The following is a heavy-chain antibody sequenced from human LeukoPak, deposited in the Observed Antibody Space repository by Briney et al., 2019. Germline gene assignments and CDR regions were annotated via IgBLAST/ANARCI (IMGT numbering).Heavy chain of an antibody. V-gene: IGHV1-8*01. CDR3: ARERYGSGSFPNWFDP. J-gene: IGHJ5*02. CDR1: GYTFTSYD. Sequence: ASVKVSCKASGYTFTSYDINWVRQATGQGLEWMGWMNPNSGNTGYAQKFQGRVTMTRDTSISTAYMELSRLRSDDTAVYYCARERYGSGSFPNWFDPWGQGTLVTVSS. D-gene: IGHD3-10*01. CDR2: MNPNSGNT.